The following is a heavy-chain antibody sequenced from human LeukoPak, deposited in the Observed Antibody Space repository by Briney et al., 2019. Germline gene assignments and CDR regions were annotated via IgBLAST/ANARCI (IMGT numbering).Heavy chain of an antibody. CDR1: GFTFSSYE. D-gene: IGHD6-19*01. CDR2: ISSSGSVI. Sequence: QPGGSLRLSCAASGFTFSSYEMNWVRQAPGKGLEWVSYISSSGSVIYYADSVKGRFTTSRDNAKNSLNLQMNSLRAEDTAVYYCARDLGGGWNYFDFWGQGTLVTVSS. J-gene: IGHJ4*02. CDR3: ARDLGGGWNYFDF. V-gene: IGHV3-48*03.